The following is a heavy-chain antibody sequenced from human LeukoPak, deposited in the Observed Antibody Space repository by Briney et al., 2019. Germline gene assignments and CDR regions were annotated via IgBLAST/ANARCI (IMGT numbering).Heavy chain of an antibody. CDR2: IYHSGST. Sequence: SETLSLTCTVSGGSISSYYWSWIRQPPGKGLEWIGSIYHSGSTYYNPSLKSRVTISVDTSKNQFSLKLSSVTAADTAVYYCASRIAAAGNFDYWGQGTLVTVSS. CDR1: GGSISSYY. J-gene: IGHJ4*02. D-gene: IGHD6-13*01. V-gene: IGHV4-59*08. CDR3: ASRIAAAGNFDY.